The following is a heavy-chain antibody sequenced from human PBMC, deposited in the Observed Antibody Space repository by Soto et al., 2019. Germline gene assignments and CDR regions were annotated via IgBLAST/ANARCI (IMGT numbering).Heavy chain of an antibody. Sequence: GGSLRLSCAASGFPFNNYAMHWVRQAPGKGLEWVAVIWHDGSSEHYADSVKGRFRIARDNSNNTLYLQMNSLRGEDTALYYCARDDVSMVTTFLDYWGLGTLVTVSS. D-gene: IGHD2-21*02. CDR2: IWHDGSSE. J-gene: IGHJ4*02. CDR3: ARDDVSMVTTFLDY. CDR1: GFPFNNYA. V-gene: IGHV3-33*01.